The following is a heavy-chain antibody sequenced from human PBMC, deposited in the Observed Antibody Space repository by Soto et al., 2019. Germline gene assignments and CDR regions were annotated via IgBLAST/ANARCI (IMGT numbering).Heavy chain of an antibody. V-gene: IGHV3-23*01. CDR2: ISGSGGST. D-gene: IGHD3-3*01. CDR3: AKASITIFGPNYFDY. J-gene: IGHJ4*02. Sequence: GGSLRLSCAASGFTFSSYAMSWVRQAPGKGLEWVSAISGSGGSTYYADSVKGRFTISRDNSKNTLYLQMNSLRAGDTAVYYCAKASITIFGPNYFDYWGQGTLVTVSS. CDR1: GFTFSSYA.